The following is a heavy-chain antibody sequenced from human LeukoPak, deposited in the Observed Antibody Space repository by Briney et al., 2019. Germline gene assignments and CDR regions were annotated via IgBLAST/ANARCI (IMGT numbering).Heavy chain of an antibody. J-gene: IGHJ4*02. CDR1: GYSFTTYW. CDR2: NYPGDSDA. D-gene: IGHD1-26*01. Sequence: GESLKISCKGSGYSFTTYWIGWVRQMPGKGLEWMGINYPGDSDARYSPSFQGQVTISADKSISTAHLQWSSLKASDTAMYYCARQGGSFLSNFDYWGQGTLLTVSS. V-gene: IGHV5-51*01. CDR3: ARQGGSFLSNFDY.